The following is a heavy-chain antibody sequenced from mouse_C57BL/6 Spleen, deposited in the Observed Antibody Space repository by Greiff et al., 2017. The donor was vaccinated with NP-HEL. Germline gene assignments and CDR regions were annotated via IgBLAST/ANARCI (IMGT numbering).Heavy chain of an antibody. CDR3: ASSSTMVTTTWFAY. Sequence: VQLKESGGGLVKPGGSLKLSCAASGFTFSSYAMSWVRQTPEKRLEWVATISDGGSYTYYPDNVKGRFTISRDNAKNNLYLQMSHLKSEDTAMYYCASSSTMVTTTWFAYWGQGTLVTVSA. V-gene: IGHV5-4*01. D-gene: IGHD2-2*01. J-gene: IGHJ3*01. CDR2: ISDGGSYT. CDR1: GFTFSSYA.